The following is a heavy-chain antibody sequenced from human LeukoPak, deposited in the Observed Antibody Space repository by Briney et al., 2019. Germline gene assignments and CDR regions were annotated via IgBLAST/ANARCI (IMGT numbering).Heavy chain of an antibody. CDR2: INPNSGDT. V-gene: IGHV1-2*02. Sequence: ASVKVSCKTPEYTFTAYYIHWVRQAPGQGLEWMGWINPNSGDTNYARNFQGRVTMTKDTSISTAYMELSSLRSDDTAMYYCARVGEGYGELSFWGQGTLVTVSS. J-gene: IGHJ4*02. CDR1: EYTFTAYY. CDR3: ARVGEGYGELSF. D-gene: IGHD4-17*01.